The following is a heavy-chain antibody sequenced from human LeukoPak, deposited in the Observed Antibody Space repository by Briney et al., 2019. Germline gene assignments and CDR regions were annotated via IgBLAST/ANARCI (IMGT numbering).Heavy chain of an antibody. J-gene: IGHJ4*02. CDR3: ARDLTMFVVVPGY. Sequence: ASVNDSCKASVYILTDYYLHWVRQAAGQALEWMGLINPNSGDKKYAKKCQGKVTMTKDTSINTAYMELSRLRSDDTAVYHCARDLTMFVVVPGYWGQGTLVTVSS. CDR1: VYILTDYY. V-gene: IGHV1-2*02. CDR2: INPNSGDK. D-gene: IGHD3-10*02.